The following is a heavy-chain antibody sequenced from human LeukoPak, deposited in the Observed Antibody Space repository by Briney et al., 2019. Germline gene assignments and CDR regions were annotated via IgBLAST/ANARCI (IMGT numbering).Heavy chain of an antibody. V-gene: IGHV1-69*06. CDR2: IIPIFGTA. D-gene: IGHD3-22*01. CDR3: ARATTISGYYGY. J-gene: IGHJ4*02. CDR1: GGTFSSYA. Sequence: SVKVSCKASGGTFSSYAISWVRQAPGQGLEWMGGIIPIFGTANYAQKFQGRVTITADKSTSTAYMELSSLRSEDTAVFYCARATTISGYYGYWGQGTLVTVSP.